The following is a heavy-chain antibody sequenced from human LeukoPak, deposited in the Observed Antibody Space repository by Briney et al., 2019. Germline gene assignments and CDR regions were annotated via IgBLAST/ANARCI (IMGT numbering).Heavy chain of an antibody. CDR1: GGSINSYY. CDR3: ASTTYDYDTSGHYFLDY. CDR2: IYTSGTT. Sequence: SETLSLTCTVSGGSINSYYWSWIRQPAGKGLEWIGRIYTSGTTNYNPSLKSRVTMSVDTSKNHFPLQLRSVTAADTAVYYCASTTYDYDTSGHYFLDYWGQGSLVTVSS. J-gene: IGHJ4*02. D-gene: IGHD3-22*01. V-gene: IGHV4-4*07.